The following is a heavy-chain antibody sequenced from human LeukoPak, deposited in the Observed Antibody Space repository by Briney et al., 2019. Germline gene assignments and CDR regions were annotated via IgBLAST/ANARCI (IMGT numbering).Heavy chain of an antibody. V-gene: IGHV2-5*02. Sequence: SGPTLVKPTQTLTLTCTFSGFSLSTSGVGVGWIRQPPGKALEWLAFIYWEDDKRYSPSLKSRLTITKDTSKNQVVLTMTNMDPVDTATYYCAHRQRSYSYDCYFDFWGQGTLVTVSS. CDR2: IYWEDDK. D-gene: IGHD5-18*01. J-gene: IGHJ4*02. CDR1: GFSLSTSGVG. CDR3: AHRQRSYSYDCYFDF.